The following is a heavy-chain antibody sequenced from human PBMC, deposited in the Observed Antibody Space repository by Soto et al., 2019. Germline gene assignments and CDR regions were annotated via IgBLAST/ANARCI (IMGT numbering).Heavy chain of an antibody. Sequence: PSETLSLTCTVSGASISSGDYFCSCIRHSPGKGLEWIGYIYDSGSSYYNPSLKRRVTMSVDTSKNQFSLKLRSVTAADTAVYYCASEKGYISGPKNFDYWGQGTLVTVSS. CDR2: IYDSGSS. D-gene: IGHD5-12*01. J-gene: IGHJ4*02. CDR1: GASISSGDYF. CDR3: ASEKGYISGPKNFDY. V-gene: IGHV4-30-4*01.